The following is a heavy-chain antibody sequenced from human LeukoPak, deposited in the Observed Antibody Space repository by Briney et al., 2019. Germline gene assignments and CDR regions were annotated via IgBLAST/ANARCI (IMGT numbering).Heavy chain of an antibody. CDR1: GLTFSSYS. Sequence: TGGSLRLSCAASGLTFSSYSMNWVRQPPGKGLEWIGEINHSGSTNSNPSLKSRVTISVDTSKNQFSLKLSSVTAADTAVYYCAGDYRGSLDYWGQGTLVTVSS. J-gene: IGHJ4*02. D-gene: IGHD4-11*01. CDR3: AGDYRGSLDY. CDR2: INHSGST. V-gene: IGHV4-34*01.